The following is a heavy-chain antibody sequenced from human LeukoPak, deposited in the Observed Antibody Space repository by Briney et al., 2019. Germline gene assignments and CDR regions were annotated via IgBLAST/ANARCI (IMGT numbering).Heavy chain of an antibody. J-gene: IGHJ4*02. CDR1: GGSISSGGYY. CDR3: ASTREGGSSEYFDY. D-gene: IGHD6-13*01. Sequence: SETLSLTCTVSGGSISSGGYYWSWIRQHPGKGLEWIGYIYYSGSTYYNPSLKSRVIISVDTSKNQFSLELSSVSAADTAVYYCASTREGGSSEYFDYWGQGTLVTVSS. V-gene: IGHV4-31*03. CDR2: IYYSGST.